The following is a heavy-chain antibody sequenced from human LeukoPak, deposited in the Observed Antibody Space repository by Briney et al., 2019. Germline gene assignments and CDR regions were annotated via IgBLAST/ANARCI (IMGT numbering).Heavy chain of an antibody. V-gene: IGHV4-59*08. CDR1: GGSIRGYY. J-gene: IGHJ5*02. CDR3: ARHTCSSTSCSGRNWFDP. D-gene: IGHD2-2*01. CDR2: IYYSGST. Sequence: SETLSLTCTVSGGSIRGYYWSWIRQPPGKGLEWIGYIYYSGSTNYNPSLKSRVTISVDTSKNQFSLKLSAVTAADTAVYYCARHTCSSTSCSGRNWFDPWGQGTQVSASS.